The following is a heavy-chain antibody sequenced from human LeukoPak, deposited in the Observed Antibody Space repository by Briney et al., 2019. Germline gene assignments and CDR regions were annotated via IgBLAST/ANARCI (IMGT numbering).Heavy chain of an antibody. D-gene: IGHD2-2*02. CDR2: MNPNSGNT. CDR3: ARDLPYCSSTSCYTLFDY. CDR1: EYTFTSYD. Sequence: GASVKVSCKASEYTFTSYDINWVRQATGQGLEWMGWMNPNSGNTGYAQKFQGRVTITRNTSISTAYMELSSLRSEDTAVYYCARDLPYCSSTSCYTLFDYWGQGTLVTVSS. V-gene: IGHV1-8*03. J-gene: IGHJ4*02.